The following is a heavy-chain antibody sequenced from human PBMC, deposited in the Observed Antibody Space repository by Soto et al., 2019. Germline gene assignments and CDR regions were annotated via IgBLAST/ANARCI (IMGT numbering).Heavy chain of an antibody. CDR3: ARDLRSAADS. CDR1: GFTFSSYW. D-gene: IGHD6-13*01. J-gene: IGHJ4*02. CDR2: TNTDGTNI. Sequence: PGGSLRLSCAASGFTFSSYWMHWVRQAPGKGLLWVSRTNTDGTNIAYADSVKGRFTISRDNAKNTLFLQMDNLSAEDTAVYYCARDLRSAADSWGQGTLVTVSS. V-gene: IGHV3-74*01.